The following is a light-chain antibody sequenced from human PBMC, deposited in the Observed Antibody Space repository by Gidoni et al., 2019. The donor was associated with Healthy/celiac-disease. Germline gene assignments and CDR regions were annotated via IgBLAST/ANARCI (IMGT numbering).Light chain of an antibody. CDR2: AAS. V-gene: IGKV1-39*01. J-gene: IGKJ4*01. CDR3: QQSYRTPLT. CDR1: QSISSY. Sequence: DIQMTQSPSSLSASVGDRVTITCRESQSISSYLNWYQQKPGKAPKLLIYAASSLQSGVPSRFSGSGSGTDFTLTISSLQPEDFATYYCQQSYRTPLTFGGGTQVETK.